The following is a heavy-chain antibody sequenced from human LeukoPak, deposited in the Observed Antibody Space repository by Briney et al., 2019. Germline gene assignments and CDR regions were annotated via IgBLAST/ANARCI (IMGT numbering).Heavy chain of an antibody. J-gene: IGHJ6*03. CDR2: IYYSGST. CDR1: GGSISSYY. V-gene: IGHV4-59*01. CDR3: ARETVQKGAHYMDV. Sequence: SETLSLTCTVSGGSISSYYWSWIRQPPGKGLEWIGYIYYSGSTNYNPSLKSRVTISVDTSKNQFSLRLSSVTAADTAVYYCARETVQKGAHYMDVWGKGTTVTISS. D-gene: IGHD3-16*01.